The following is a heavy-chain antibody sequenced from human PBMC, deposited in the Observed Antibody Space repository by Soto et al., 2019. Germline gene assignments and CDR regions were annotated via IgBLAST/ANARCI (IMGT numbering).Heavy chain of an antibody. V-gene: IGHV1-18*01. D-gene: IGHD6-13*01. J-gene: IGHJ4*02. Sequence: QVQLVQSGAEVRKPGASVKVSCKASGYIFSNYGISWVRQAPGQGLEWMGWITTYSGNTNYAQKFQGRVTMTADTSTSTAYMELRSLSSHDTAVYYCATSRGVHSSSWYVIDYWGQGTLVPV. CDR3: ATSRGVHSSSWYVIDY. CDR1: GYIFSNYG. CDR2: ITTYSGNT.